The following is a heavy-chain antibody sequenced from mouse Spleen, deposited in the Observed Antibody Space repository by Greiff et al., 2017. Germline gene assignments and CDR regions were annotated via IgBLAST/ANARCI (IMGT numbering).Heavy chain of an antibody. V-gene: IGHV1-4*01. CDR1: GYTFTSYT. CDR2: INPSCGYT. D-gene: IGHD1-1*01. Sequence: QVQLQQSGAELVRPGASVKMSCKASGYTFTSYTMHWVKQRPGQGLEWIGYINPSCGYTNYNQKFKDKATLTADQSSSTAYMQLSSLTSEDSAVYWWSRPYYGVKYWYIDVWGTRTPVTGSS. J-gene: IGHJ1*03. CDR3: SRPYYGVKYWYIDV.